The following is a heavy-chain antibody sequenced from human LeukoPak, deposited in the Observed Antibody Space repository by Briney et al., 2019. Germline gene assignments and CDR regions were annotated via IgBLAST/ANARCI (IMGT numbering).Heavy chain of an antibody. D-gene: IGHD2-15*01. J-gene: IGHJ5*02. Sequence: SETLSLTCAVYGGSFNGYYWSWIRQPPGKGLEWIGEINHSGSTNYNPSLQSRVTISADTSKNQFSLNLRSVIAADTAVYYCTRGLRLGYCSGGSCYYWFDPWDQGTLVTVSS. CDR3: TRGLRLGYCSGGSCYYWFDP. V-gene: IGHV4-34*01. CDR2: INHSGST. CDR1: GGSFNGYY.